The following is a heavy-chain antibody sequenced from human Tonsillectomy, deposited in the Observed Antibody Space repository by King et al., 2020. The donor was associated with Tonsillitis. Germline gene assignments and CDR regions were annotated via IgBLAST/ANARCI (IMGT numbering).Heavy chain of an antibody. CDR3: ARSSPDGDPKYYYFDY. CDR1: GGSFSGHY. CDR2: VNYIGTT. Sequence: VQLQQWGAGLLKPSETLSLTCAVYGGSFSGHYWSWLRQPPGKGLEWIGEVNYIGTTNYNSSLKSRVAVSVDTSKNQFSLRLSFVTAADTALYYCARSSPDGDPKYYYFDYWGQGALVTVSS. V-gene: IGHV4-34*01. J-gene: IGHJ4*02. D-gene: IGHD2/OR15-2a*01.